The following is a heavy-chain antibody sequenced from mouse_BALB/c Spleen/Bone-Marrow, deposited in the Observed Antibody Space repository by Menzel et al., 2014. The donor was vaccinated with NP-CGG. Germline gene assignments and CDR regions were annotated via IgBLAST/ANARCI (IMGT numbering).Heavy chain of an antibody. CDR3: SSPYGNYGAWFAY. CDR1: GYTFTDHN. J-gene: IGHJ3*01. D-gene: IGHD2-1*01. Sequence: DVKLQESGPELVKPGASVKISCKASGYTFTDHNMHWVKQSHGKSLEWIGYIYPYNGGTAYNQKFKSKATLTVDNSSSTAYMELRSLTSEDSAVYYCSSPYGNYGAWFAYWGQGTLVTVPA. CDR2: IYPYNGGT. V-gene: IGHV1S29*02.